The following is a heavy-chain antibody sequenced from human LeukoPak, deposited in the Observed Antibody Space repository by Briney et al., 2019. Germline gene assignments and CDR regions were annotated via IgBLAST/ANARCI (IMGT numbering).Heavy chain of an antibody. Sequence: GESLTLSCPPSGFTVSSNYMSSVRQAPGKGLEWVSGILSGGRTYYADSVKGRFTIARDNSKNPLYLQMNSLRVEDTAVYYCAKDLREYRLPDGFDYWGQGTLVTVSS. CDR3: AKDLREYRLPDGFDY. V-gene: IGHV3-66*01. D-gene: IGHD2-2*01. J-gene: IGHJ4*02. CDR1: GFTVSSNY. CDR2: ILSGGRT.